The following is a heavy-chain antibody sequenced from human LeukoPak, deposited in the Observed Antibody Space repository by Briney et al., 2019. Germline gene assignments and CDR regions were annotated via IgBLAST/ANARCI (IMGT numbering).Heavy chain of an antibody. CDR3: AKDPRSSGWYGDNYFDY. CDR2: IRYDGSNK. Sequence: GGSLRLSCAASGFTFSSYGMHWVRQAPGKGLEWVAFIRYDGSNKYYADSVKGRFTISRDNSKNTLYLQMNSLRAEDTAVYYCAKDPRSSGWYGDNYFDYWGQGTLVTVSS. J-gene: IGHJ4*02. CDR1: GFTFSSYG. D-gene: IGHD6-19*01. V-gene: IGHV3-30*02.